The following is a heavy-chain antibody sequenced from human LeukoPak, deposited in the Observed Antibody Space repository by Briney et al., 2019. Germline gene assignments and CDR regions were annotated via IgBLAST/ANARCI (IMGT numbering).Heavy chain of an antibody. J-gene: IGHJ6*02. CDR1: GDSVSSNSAA. Sequence: SQTLSLTCAISGDSVSSNSAAWNWIRQSPSRGLEWLGRTYYRSKWYNDYAVSVKSRITINPDTSKNQFSLQLNSVTPEDTAVYYCAREFEEAGYYYYYGMDVWGQGTTVTVSS. CDR3: AREFEEAGYYYYYGMDV. D-gene: IGHD3-16*01. V-gene: IGHV6-1*01. CDR2: TYYRSKWYN.